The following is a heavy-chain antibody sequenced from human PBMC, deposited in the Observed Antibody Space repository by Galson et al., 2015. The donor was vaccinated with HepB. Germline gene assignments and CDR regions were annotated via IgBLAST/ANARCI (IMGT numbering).Heavy chain of an antibody. V-gene: IGHV4-39*07. J-gene: IGHJ5*02. CDR2: IYYSGST. CDR3: ARETIVVVPAASYWFDP. Sequence: SYYWGWIRQPPGKGLEWIGSIYYSGSTYYNPSLKSRVTISVDTSKNQFSLKLSSVTAADTAVYYCARETIVVVPAASYWFDPWGQGTLVTVSS. D-gene: IGHD2-2*01. CDR1: SYY.